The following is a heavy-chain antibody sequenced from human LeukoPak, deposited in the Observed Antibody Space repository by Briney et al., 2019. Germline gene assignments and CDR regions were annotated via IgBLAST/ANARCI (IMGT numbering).Heavy chain of an antibody. CDR3: ARNENSGWGYFDY. V-gene: IGHV3-23*01. J-gene: IGHJ4*02. D-gene: IGHD5-12*01. CDR1: RFTFNSYA. Sequence: GGSLRLSCAASRFTFNSYAMSWVRQAPGKGLEWVSVIGGSNGITVYVGSVKGRFTISRDNSKDTLYLQMNSLRAEDTAVYYCARNENSGWGYFDYWGQGTLVTVSS. CDR2: IGGSNGIT.